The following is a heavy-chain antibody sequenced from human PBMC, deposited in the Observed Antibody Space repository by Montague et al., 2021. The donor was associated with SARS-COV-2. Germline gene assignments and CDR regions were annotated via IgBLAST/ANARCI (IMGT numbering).Heavy chain of an antibody. D-gene: IGHD3-9*01. Sequence: FRSLSWSASGFPFSSYEMNWVRQAPGKGLEWVSYISSSGSTIYYADSVKGRFTISRDDAKNSLYLQMNSLRAEDTAVYYCARGGGSYYDILTGYYSVRFYGGMDVWGQGTTVTVSS. V-gene: IGHV3-48*03. CDR1: GFPFSSYE. CDR2: ISSSGSTI. J-gene: IGHJ6*02. CDR3: ARGGGSYYDILTGYYSVRFYGGMDV.